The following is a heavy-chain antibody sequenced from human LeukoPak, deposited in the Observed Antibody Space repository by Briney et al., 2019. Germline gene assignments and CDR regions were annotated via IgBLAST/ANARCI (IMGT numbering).Heavy chain of an antibody. Sequence: GESLKISCKGSGYSFSSYWIGWVRQMPGKGLEWMGIIYPAYSDARYSPSFQGQVTISADKSISTAYLQWSSLKASDTAMYYCAKSNGKGWFDPWGQGTLVTVSS. J-gene: IGHJ5*02. CDR2: IYPAYSDA. V-gene: IGHV5-51*01. D-gene: IGHD4/OR15-4a*01. CDR1: GYSFSSYW. CDR3: AKSNGKGWFDP.